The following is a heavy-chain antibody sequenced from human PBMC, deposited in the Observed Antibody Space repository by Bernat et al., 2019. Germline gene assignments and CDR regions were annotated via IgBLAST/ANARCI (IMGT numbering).Heavy chain of an antibody. Sequence: QVQLVESGGGVVQPERSLRLSCAASGFTFSAYALHWVRQAPGKGLEWVALISYDGSINAYADSVKGRFTIARDNSKNTLYLQMNSLTAEDTAVYYCARDRRYCSGGSCFNEGGKSIDNWGQGTLVTVSS. V-gene: IGHV3-30-3*01. CDR3: ARDRRYCSGGSCFNEGGKSIDN. D-gene: IGHD2-15*01. J-gene: IGHJ4*02. CDR2: ISYDGSIN. CDR1: GFTFSAYA.